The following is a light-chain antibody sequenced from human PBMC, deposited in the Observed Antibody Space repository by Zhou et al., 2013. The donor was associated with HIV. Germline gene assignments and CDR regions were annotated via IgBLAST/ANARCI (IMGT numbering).Light chain of an antibody. CDR2: KAS. Sequence: AIRMTQSPTSFSASTGDRVTITCRATQDISSYVAWYQQKPGKAPNLLIYKASTLESGVPSRFSGGGSGTEFTLTIRSLQPDDFATYYCQQYSIYPWTFGQGTRVDTK. J-gene: IGKJ1*01. CDR3: QQYSIYPWT. V-gene: IGKV1-8*01. CDR1: QDISSY.